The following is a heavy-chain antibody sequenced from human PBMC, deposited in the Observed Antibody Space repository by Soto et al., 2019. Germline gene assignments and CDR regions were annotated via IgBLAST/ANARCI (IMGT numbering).Heavy chain of an antibody. CDR1: GGSFSGYY. D-gene: IGHD4-17*01. Sequence: SETLSLTCAVYGGSFSGYYWSWIRQPPGKGLEWIGEINHSGSTNYNPSLKSRVTISVDTSKNQFSLKLSSVTAADTAVYYCARPSLSRGNSQTTVTTNYYYYMDVWGKGTTVTVS. V-gene: IGHV4-34*01. CDR3: ARPSLSRGNSQTTVTTNYYYYMDV. J-gene: IGHJ6*03. CDR2: INHSGST.